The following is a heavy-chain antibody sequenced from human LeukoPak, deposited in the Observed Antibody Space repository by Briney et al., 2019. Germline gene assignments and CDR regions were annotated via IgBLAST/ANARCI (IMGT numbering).Heavy chain of an antibody. J-gene: IGHJ4*02. D-gene: IGHD6-19*01. CDR3: AKAGRGWYYFDC. Sequence: PGGSLRLSCAASGFTFSSYAMSWVRQAPGKGLEWVSAISGSGGSTYYADSVKGRSTISRDNSKNTLYLQMNSLRAEDTAVYYCAKAGRGWYYFDCWGQGTLVTVSS. V-gene: IGHV3-23*01. CDR1: GFTFSSYA. CDR2: ISGSGGST.